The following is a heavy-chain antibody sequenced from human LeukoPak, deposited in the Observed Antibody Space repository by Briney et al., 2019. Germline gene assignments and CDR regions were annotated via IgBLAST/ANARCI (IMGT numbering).Heavy chain of an antibody. Sequence: ASVKFSCKVSSYTFTSYGISGVPHAPGQGLEWMGWISAYNGNTNYAQKLQGRVTMTKDTYTSKAYMELRSLRSDDTAVYYCARSGYHGSGSLSYWGQGTLVTVSS. V-gene: IGHV1-18*01. CDR2: ISAYNGNT. D-gene: IGHD3-10*01. CDR1: SYTFTSYG. CDR3: ARSGYHGSGSLSY. J-gene: IGHJ4*02.